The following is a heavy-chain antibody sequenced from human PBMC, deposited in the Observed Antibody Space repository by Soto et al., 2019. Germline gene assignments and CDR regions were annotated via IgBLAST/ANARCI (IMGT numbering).Heavy chain of an antibody. D-gene: IGHD3-10*01. CDR1: GFTFSSYA. J-gene: IGHJ4*02. CDR3: ANSYMGSGHSFDY. V-gene: IGHV3-23*01. CDR2: ISGSGGST. Sequence: GGSLRLSCAASGFTFSSYAMSWVRQAPGKGLEWVSAISGSGGSTYYADSVKGRFTISRDNSKNTLYLQMNSLRADDTAVYYCANSYMGSGHSFDYWGQGTPVTVSS.